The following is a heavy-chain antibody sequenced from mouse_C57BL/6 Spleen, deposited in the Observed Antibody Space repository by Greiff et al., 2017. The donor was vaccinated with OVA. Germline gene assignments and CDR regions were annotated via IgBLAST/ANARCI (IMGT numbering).Heavy chain of an antibody. V-gene: IGHV1-72*01. Sequence: QVQLQQPGAELVKPGASVKLSCKASGYTFTSYWMHWVKQRPGRGLEWIGRIDPNSGGTKYNEKFKSKATLTVDKHSSTAYMQLSSLTSEDSAVYYGAIGITTVVATESWFAYWGQGTLVTVSA. D-gene: IGHD1-1*01. CDR1: GYTFTSYW. CDR2: IDPNSGGT. CDR3: AIGITTVVATESWFAY. J-gene: IGHJ3*01.